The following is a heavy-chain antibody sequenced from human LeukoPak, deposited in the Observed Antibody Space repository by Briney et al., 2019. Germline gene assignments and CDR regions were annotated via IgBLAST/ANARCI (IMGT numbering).Heavy chain of an antibody. D-gene: IGHD3-22*01. J-gene: IGHJ1*01. V-gene: IGHV1-2*02. Sequence: ASVKVSCKASGYTFTGYYMHWVRQAPGQGLEWMGWINPNSGGTNYAPKFQGRVTMTRDTSISTAYMELSRLRSDDTAVYYCARDSYYDSSGYYSSEYFQHWGQGTLVTVSS. CDR1: GYTFTGYY. CDR2: INPNSGGT. CDR3: ARDSYYDSSGYYSSEYFQH.